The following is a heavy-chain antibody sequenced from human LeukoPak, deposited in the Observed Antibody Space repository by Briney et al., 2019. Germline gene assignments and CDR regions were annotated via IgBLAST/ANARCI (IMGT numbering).Heavy chain of an antibody. CDR3: ARRTYYYDSSGYSFDY. CDR2: IYPGDSDT. Sequence: RGESLKISCKGSGYSFTSYWIGWVRQMPGKGLEWMGIIYPGDSDTRYSPSFQGQVTISADKSISTAYLQWSSLKASDTAMHYCARRTYYYDSSGYSFDYWGQGTLVTVSS. V-gene: IGHV5-51*01. CDR1: GYSFTSYW. J-gene: IGHJ4*02. D-gene: IGHD3-22*01.